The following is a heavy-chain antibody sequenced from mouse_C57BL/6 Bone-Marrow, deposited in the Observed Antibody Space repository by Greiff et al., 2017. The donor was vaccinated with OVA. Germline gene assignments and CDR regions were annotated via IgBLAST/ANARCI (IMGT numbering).Heavy chain of an antibody. Sequence: DVMLVESGGDLVKPGGSLKLSCAASGFTFSSYGMSWVRQTPDKRLEWVATISSGGSYTYYPDSVKGRFTISRDNAKNTLYLQMSSLKSEDTAMYYCARPLITTVVDYWGQGTTLTVSS. CDR2: ISSGGSYT. D-gene: IGHD1-1*01. CDR1: GFTFSSYG. J-gene: IGHJ2*01. V-gene: IGHV5-6*02. CDR3: ARPLITTVVDY.